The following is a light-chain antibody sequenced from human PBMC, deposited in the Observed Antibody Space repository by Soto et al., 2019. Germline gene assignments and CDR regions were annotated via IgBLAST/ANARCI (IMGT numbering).Light chain of an antibody. J-gene: IGLJ2*01. Sequence: QSALTQPPSASGSPGQSVSISCTGTSSDVGGYNFVSWYRQHPGKAPKLMIYEVTKRPSGVPDRFSGSKSGNTASLTVSGLQAEDEADYYCTSYAGSNIPVVFGGGTKLTVL. CDR3: TSYAGSNIPVV. CDR2: EVT. CDR1: SSDVGGYNF. V-gene: IGLV2-8*01.